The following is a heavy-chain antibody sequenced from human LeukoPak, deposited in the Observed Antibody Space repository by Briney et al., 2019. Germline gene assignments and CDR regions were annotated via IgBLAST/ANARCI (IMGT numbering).Heavy chain of an antibody. CDR3: ARQGRDITIFGVVIGRVDY. CDR2: IYPGDSDT. V-gene: IGHV5-51*01. Sequence: GESLQISCKGSGYSFTSYWIGWVRQMPGKGLEWMGIIYPGDSDTRYSPSFQGQVTISADKSISTAYLQWSSLKASDTAMYYCARQGRDITIFGVVIGRVDYWGQGTLVTVSS. J-gene: IGHJ4*02. CDR1: GYSFTSYW. D-gene: IGHD3-3*01.